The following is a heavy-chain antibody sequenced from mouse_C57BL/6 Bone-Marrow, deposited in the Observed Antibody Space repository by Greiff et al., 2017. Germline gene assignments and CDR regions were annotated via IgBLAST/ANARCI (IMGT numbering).Heavy chain of an antibody. V-gene: IGHV1-64*01. Sequence: VQLQQPGAELVKPGASVKLSCKASGYTFTSYWMHWVKQRPGQGLEWIGMINPNSGSTNYNEKFKSKATLTVDKSSSTAYMQLSSLTSEDSAVXYWARLFYYVNHYWYVDVWGTGTTVTVSS. J-gene: IGHJ1*03. CDR2: INPNSGST. CDR1: GYTFTSYW. D-gene: IGHD2-1*01. CDR3: ARLFYYVNHYWYVDV.